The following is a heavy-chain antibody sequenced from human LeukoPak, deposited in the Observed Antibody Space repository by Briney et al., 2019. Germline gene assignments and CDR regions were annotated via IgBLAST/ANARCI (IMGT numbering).Heavy chain of an antibody. Sequence: SETLSLTCAVYGGSFSGYYWSWIRQPPGKGLEWVGEINHSGSTNYNPSLKSRVTMSVDTSKNQFSLKLSSVTAADTAVYYCARGDGGCWGQGTLVTVSS. J-gene: IGHJ4*02. CDR2: INHSGST. CDR1: GGSFSGYY. D-gene: IGHD3-3*01. CDR3: ARGDGGC. V-gene: IGHV4-34*01.